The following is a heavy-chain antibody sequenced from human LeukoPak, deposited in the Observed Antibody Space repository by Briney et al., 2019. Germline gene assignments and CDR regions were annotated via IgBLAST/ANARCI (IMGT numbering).Heavy chain of an antibody. CDR2: IYPGDSDT. D-gene: IGHD6-19*01. CDR3: AIRINSGWSD. Sequence: GESLKISCKGSGYRFTSYWIGWVRQMPGKGLEWMGIIYPGDSDTRYRPSFQGQVTISADKSINTAYLQWSSLKASDTATYYCAIRINSGWSDWGQGTLVTVSS. CDR1: GYRFTSYW. J-gene: IGHJ4*02. V-gene: IGHV5-51*01.